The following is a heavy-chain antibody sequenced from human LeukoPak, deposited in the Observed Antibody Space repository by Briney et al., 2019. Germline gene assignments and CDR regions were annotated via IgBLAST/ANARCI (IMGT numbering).Heavy chain of an antibody. J-gene: IGHJ3*02. Sequence: PSETLSLTCTVSGGSISYYYWSWIRQSPGKGLEWMGYIFYSGSTNYNPSLKSRVTISVDTSKNQFSLKLSSVTAADTAVYYCARLEKWLVLGAFDIWGQGTMVTVSS. D-gene: IGHD6-19*01. CDR2: IFYSGST. CDR3: ARLEKWLVLGAFDI. V-gene: IGHV4-59*08. CDR1: GGSISYYY.